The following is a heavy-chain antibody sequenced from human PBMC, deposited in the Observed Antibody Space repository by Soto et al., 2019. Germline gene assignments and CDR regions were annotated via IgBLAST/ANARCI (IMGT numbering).Heavy chain of an antibody. Sequence: EVQLLESGGGLVQPGGSLVLSCTASRFTFSSYAMSWVRQAPGKGLEWVSSISGGGNEAYYADSVKGRFTISRDNSQNTLYLQMSSLRSDDTAVYYCTRSLFLASTDTEPFDYWRQGALVTVSS. CDR2: ISGGGNEA. V-gene: IGHV3-23*01. CDR3: TRSLFLASTDTEPFDY. D-gene: IGHD3-3*02. J-gene: IGHJ4*02. CDR1: RFTFSSYA.